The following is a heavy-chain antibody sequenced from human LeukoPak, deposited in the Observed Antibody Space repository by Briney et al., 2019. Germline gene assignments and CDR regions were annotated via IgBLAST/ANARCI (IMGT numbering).Heavy chain of an antibody. V-gene: IGHV5-51*01. J-gene: IGHJ4*02. CDR3: ARTYCGGDCYYSYFDY. CDR1: GYSFTTYW. D-gene: IGHD2-21*02. Sequence: GESLKISCKGSGYSFTTYWIGWVRQMPGKGLEWMGIIYPGDSDTRYSPSFQGQVTISADKSISTAYLQWSSLKTSDTAMYYCARTYCGGDCYYSYFDYWGQGTLVTVSS. CDR2: IYPGDSDT.